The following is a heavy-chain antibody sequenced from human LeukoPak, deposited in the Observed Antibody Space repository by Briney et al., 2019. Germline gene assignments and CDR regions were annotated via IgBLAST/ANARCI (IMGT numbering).Heavy chain of an antibody. CDR2: INTDGTVT. CDR1: GFTFSKYW. Sequence: PGGSLRLSCAASGFTFSKYWMLWVRQAPGKGLESVSRINTDGTVTTYADFVKGRFTVSRGNADNTMFLQMNSVRDEDTAVYYCATKQWLAPPPDSWGQGTPVTVSS. V-gene: IGHV3-74*01. D-gene: IGHD6-19*01. CDR3: ATKQWLAPPPDS. J-gene: IGHJ4*02.